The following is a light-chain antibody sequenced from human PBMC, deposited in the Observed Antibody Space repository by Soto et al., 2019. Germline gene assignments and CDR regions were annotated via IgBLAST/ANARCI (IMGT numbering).Light chain of an antibody. CDR2: DAS. CDR1: QRVSSY. J-gene: IGKJ5*01. CDR3: QQRSNWLPIT. Sequence: EIVLTQSPATLSLSPGERATLSCRSSQRVSSYLAWYQQKPGQAPRLLIYDASNRATGIPARFSGSGSGTDFTLTISSLEPQDFAVYYCQQRSNWLPITFCQGTRLEIK. V-gene: IGKV3-11*01.